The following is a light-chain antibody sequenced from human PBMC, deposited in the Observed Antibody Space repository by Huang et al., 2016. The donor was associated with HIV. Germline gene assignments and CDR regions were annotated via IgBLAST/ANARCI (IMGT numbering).Light chain of an antibody. Sequence: EVVLTQSPATLSVSPGESATLSCRASESVSNYLAWYQQKPGQAPRLLIYDVSERATGSPARFSGSGSWTDFTLTISSLVPEDFAVYYCQQRSNWPPLTFGGGTKVAIK. CDR3: QQRSNWPPLT. CDR1: ESVSNY. V-gene: IGKV3-11*01. J-gene: IGKJ4*01. CDR2: DVS.